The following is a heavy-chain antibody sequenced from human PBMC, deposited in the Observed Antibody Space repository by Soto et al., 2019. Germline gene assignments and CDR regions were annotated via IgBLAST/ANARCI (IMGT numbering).Heavy chain of an antibody. V-gene: IGHV3-30*19. CDR3: ARWGTTGGFDL. J-gene: IGHJ4*02. D-gene: IGHD3-16*01. Sequence: ASGGGVVQPGTSLRLSCTASGFMFKSYVMHWVRQAPGKGLEWVALTSYDGNNKYYGDSVKGRFTVSRDNSKNTLQLQMDSLRPEDTALYYCARWGTTGGFDLWGQGTLVSVSS. CDR1: GFMFKSYV. CDR2: TSYDGNNK.